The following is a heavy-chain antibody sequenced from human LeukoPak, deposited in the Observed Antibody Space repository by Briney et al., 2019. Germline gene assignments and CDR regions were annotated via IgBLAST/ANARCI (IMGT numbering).Heavy chain of an antibody. J-gene: IGHJ4*02. CDR1: GFAFSDYS. D-gene: IGHD3-9*01. V-gene: IGHV3-21*01. CDR2: ISSSSSYI. Sequence: GGSLRLSCAASGFAFSDYSMNWVRQAPGKGLEWVSSISSSSSYIYYADSVKGRFTISRDNARNSLYLQMNSLRAEDTAVYYCARGGRSTYFDWSPDYWGQGTLVTVSS. CDR3: ARGGRSTYFDWSPDY.